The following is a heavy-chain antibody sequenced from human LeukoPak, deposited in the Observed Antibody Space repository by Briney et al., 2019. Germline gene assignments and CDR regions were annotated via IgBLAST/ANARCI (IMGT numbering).Heavy chain of an antibody. CDR1: GFTFSSYA. V-gene: IGHV3-53*01. D-gene: IGHD1-26*01. CDR3: ARELREHGVFDI. J-gene: IGHJ3*02. Sequence: PGGSLRLSCAASGFTFSSYAMSWVRQAPGKGLEWVSEIYSDGSTYYAASVKGRLSISRDNSKNTVYVQMNSLRAEDTAMYYCARELREHGVFDIWGQGTMVTVSS. CDR2: IYSDGST.